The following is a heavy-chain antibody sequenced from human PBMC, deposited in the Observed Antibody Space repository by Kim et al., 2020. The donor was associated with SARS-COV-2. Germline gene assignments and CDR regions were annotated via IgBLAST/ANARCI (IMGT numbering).Heavy chain of an antibody. CDR1: GGSISSYY. CDR2: IYYSGST. CDR3: ASGASPGYSYGYRGYYFDH. Sequence: SETLSLTCTVSGGSISSYYWSWIRQPPGKGLEWIGYIYYSGSTNYNPSLKSRVTLSVDTSKNQFSLKLSSVTAADTAVYYCASGASPGYSYGYRGYYFDHWGQGTLVTVSS. D-gene: IGHD5-18*01. V-gene: IGHV4-59*01. J-gene: IGHJ4*02.